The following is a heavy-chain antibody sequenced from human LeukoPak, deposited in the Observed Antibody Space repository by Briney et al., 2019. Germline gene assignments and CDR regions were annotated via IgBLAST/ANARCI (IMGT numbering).Heavy chain of an antibody. CDR1: GGSVSSGAYY. J-gene: IGHJ4*02. Sequence: SETLSLTCTVSGGSVSSGAYYWSWIRQPPGKGLEWIWYIYYSGSTNYNRSLKSRVTLSKDTSKNQFSLKLSSVTAAGTAVYYCARRYCSGGSCYSLFDYWGQGTLVTVSS. CDR3: ARRYCSGGSCYSLFDY. D-gene: IGHD2-15*01. CDR2: IYYSGST. V-gene: IGHV4-61*08.